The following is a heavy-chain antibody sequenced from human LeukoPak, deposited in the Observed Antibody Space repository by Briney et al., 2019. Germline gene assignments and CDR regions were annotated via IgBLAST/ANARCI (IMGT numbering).Heavy chain of an antibody. D-gene: IGHD5-18*01. CDR1: TYSISSGYY. V-gene: IGHV4-38-2*02. Sequence: SETLSLTCTVSTYSISSGYYWGWIRQPPGKGLEWIGNIYHNGNTYYNPSLKSRVTISVDTSKKQFSLKLRTATAADTAVYYCARIEAVTRGYNHAYYFDDWGQGTLVTVSS. CDR2: IYHNGNT. CDR3: ARIEAVTRGYNHAYYFDD. J-gene: IGHJ4*02.